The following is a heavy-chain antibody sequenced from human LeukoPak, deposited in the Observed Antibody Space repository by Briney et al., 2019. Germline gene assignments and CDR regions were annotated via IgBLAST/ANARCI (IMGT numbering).Heavy chain of an antibody. CDR1: GGSISSGSHY. J-gene: IGHJ4*02. D-gene: IGHD3-22*01. CDR3: ARGRYYYDSTGYGY. Sequence: SESLSLTFTVSGGSISSGSHYWSWIRQPAGKGLEWIGRIYTSGSTNYNPSLKSRVTIPVDTSKNQFSLKLSSVTAADTAVYYCARGRYYYDSTGYGYWGQGTLVTVSS. CDR2: IYTSGST. V-gene: IGHV4-61*02.